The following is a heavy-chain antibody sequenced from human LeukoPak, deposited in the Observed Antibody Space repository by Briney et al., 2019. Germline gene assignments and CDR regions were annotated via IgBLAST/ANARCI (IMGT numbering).Heavy chain of an antibody. V-gene: IGHV4-59*11. CDR1: GGTISGHY. D-gene: IGHD3-16*01. Sequence: SETMSLTCTVSGGTISGHYWTWIRQPPGKGLEWIGQIHYSGKADYNPSLRSRINISVDMSKNQMSLKVNSVTAADTAVYYCARFGVDYDMDVWGQGTTVTVS. CDR2: IHYSGKA. J-gene: IGHJ6*02. CDR3: ARFGVDYDMDV.